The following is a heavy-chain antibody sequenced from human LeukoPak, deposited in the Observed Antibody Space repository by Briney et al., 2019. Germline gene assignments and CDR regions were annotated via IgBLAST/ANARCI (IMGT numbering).Heavy chain of an antibody. CDR2: ISGDGGST. Sequence: PGGSLRLSCAASGFTVDDWAMRWVRHAPGKCLGWVSLISGDGGSTYYADSVKGRFTISRDNSKNSLYLQMNSLRAEDTALYYCAKDADYFYYYGMDVWGQGTTVTVSS. CDR1: GFTVDDWA. V-gene: IGHV3-43*02. J-gene: IGHJ6*02. CDR3: AKDADYFYYYGMDV.